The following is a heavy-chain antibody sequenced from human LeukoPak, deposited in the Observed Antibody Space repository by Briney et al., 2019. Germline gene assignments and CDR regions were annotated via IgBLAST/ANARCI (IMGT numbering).Heavy chain of an antibody. CDR3: ARQKVEWELLPWSAFDI. V-gene: IGHV1-46*01. D-gene: IGHD1-26*01. J-gene: IGHJ3*02. CDR2: INPSDGGT. CDR1: GYTFTRYY. Sequence: ASVKVSCKASGYTFTRYYMHWVRQAPGQGLEWMGVINPSDGGTSYAQKFQGRVTMTRDTSTSTVYMDLSSLRSEDTAVYYCARQKVEWELLPWSAFDIWGQGTMVTVSS.